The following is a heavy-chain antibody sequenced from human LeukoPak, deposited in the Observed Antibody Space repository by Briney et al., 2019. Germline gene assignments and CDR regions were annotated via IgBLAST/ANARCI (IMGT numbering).Heavy chain of an antibody. D-gene: IGHD6-19*01. CDR2: ISSSGSPI. J-gene: IGHJ4*02. CDR3: ARQGYSSGWYGSYFDY. CDR1: GFTFSSYS. Sequence: GGSLRLSCAVSGFTFSSYSMNWVCQAPGKGLEWVSYISSSGSPIYYADSVKGRFTISRDNAKNSLYLQMNSPRAEDTAVYYCARQGYSSGWYGSYFDYWGQGTLVTVSS. V-gene: IGHV3-48*01.